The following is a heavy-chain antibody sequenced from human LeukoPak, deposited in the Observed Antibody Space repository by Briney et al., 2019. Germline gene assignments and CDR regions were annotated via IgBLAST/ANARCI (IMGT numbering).Heavy chain of an antibody. J-gene: IGHJ3*02. D-gene: IGHD5-24*01. CDR3: ARDGYNPVAAFDI. V-gene: IGHV1-46*01. CDR1: GYTFTSYY. Sequence: GASVKVSCKASGYTFTSYYMHWVRQAPGQGLEWMGIINPSGGSTSYAQRFQGRVTMTRDTSTSTVYMELSSLRSEDTAVYYCARDGYNPVAAFDIWGQGTMVTVSS. CDR2: INPSGGST.